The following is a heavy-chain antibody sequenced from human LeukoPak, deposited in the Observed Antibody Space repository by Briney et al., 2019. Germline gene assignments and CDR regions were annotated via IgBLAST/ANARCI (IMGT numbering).Heavy chain of an antibody. CDR2: IYYSGST. D-gene: IGHD2-15*01. Sequence: PSETLSLTCTVSGGSISSYYWSWIRQPPGKRLEWIGFIYYSGSTTHNPSLKSRVTISVDTSKNQFSLKLSSVTAADTAVYYCARQGYCSGGSCGTYFDFWGQGTLVTVSS. J-gene: IGHJ4*02. CDR1: GGSISSYY. CDR3: ARQGYCSGGSCGTYFDF. V-gene: IGHV4-59*08.